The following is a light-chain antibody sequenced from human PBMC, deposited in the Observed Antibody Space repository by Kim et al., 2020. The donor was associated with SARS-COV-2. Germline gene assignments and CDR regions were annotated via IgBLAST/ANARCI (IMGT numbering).Light chain of an antibody. J-gene: IGLJ2*01. CDR3: QTWDSTTVF. V-gene: IGLV3-1*01. CDR1: QLGYKY. CDR2: QDT. Sequence: SYELTQPPSVSVSPGQTASITCSGNQLGYKYACWYQQKPGQSPVLVIYQDTKRPSGIPVRFSGSNSGNTATLTISGTQAMDEADYYCQTWDSTTVFFGGGTQLTVL.